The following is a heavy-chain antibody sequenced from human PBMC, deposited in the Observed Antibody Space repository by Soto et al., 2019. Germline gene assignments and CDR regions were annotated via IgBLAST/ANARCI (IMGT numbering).Heavy chain of an antibody. D-gene: IGHD3-10*01. CDR1: GFTFSSYA. CDR3: ARPCITMVRGVIISNYYGMDV. CDR2: ISYDGSNK. J-gene: IGHJ6*02. V-gene: IGHV3-30-3*01. Sequence: GGSLRLSCAASGFTFSSYAMHWVRQAPGKGLEWLAVISYDGSNKYYADSVKGRFTISRDNSKNTLYLQMNSLRAEDTAVYYCARPCITMVRGVIISNYYGMDVWGQGTTVTV.